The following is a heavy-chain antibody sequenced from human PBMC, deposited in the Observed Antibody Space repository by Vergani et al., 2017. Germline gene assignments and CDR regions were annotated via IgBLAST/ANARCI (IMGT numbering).Heavy chain of an antibody. V-gene: IGHV3-11*06. CDR2: ISSSSSYT. Sequence: QVQLVESGGGLVKPGGSLRLSCAASGFTFSDYYMSWIRQAPGKGLEWVSYISSSSSYTNYADSVKGRFTISRDNSKNTLYLQMNSLRAEDRAVYYCARDKQDGGLEWLPDYFDYWGQGTLVTVSS. J-gene: IGHJ4*02. D-gene: IGHD3-3*01. CDR3: ARDKQDGGLEWLPDYFDY. CDR1: GFTFSDYY.